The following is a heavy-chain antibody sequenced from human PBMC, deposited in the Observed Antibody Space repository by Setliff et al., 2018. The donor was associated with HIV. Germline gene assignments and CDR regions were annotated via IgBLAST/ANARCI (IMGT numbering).Heavy chain of an antibody. Sequence: ASVKVSCKASGYTFTAYVMHWVRQAPGQRLEWMGWINAGNGNTKYSQKFQGRVTFIRDTSASTAYMELSSLRSEDTAVYYCARDREYCSSTSCPIGGWYFDLWGRGTLVTVSS. CDR3: ARDREYCSSTSCPIGGWYFDL. CDR2: INAGNGNT. D-gene: IGHD2-2*01. J-gene: IGHJ2*01. V-gene: IGHV1-3*01. CDR1: GYTFTAYV.